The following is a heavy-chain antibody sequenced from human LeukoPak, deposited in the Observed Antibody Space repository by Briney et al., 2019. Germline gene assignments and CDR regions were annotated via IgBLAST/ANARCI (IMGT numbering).Heavy chain of an antibody. CDR3: ARRITMIVVVSHIDY. V-gene: IGHV3-23*01. D-gene: IGHD3-22*01. Sequence: HAGASLRLSCAASGFTFRKYAMSWVRQAPGKGLEWVSAISGSGGSTYYADSVKGRFTISRDNSKNTLYLQMNSLRAEDTAVYYCARRITMIVVVSHIDYWGQGTLVTVSS. J-gene: IGHJ4*02. CDR1: GFTFRKYA. CDR2: ISGSGGST.